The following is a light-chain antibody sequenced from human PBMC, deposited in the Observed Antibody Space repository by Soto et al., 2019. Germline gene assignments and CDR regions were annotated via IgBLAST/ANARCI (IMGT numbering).Light chain of an antibody. CDR1: QGIRND. CDR3: LQDYNYPRT. CDR2: AAS. Sequence: AIHMTQYQSSLSASLGDRVTITCRASQGIRNDLGWYQQKPGKAPKLLIYAASSLQSGVPSRFSGSGSGTDFTLTISSLQAEDFASYYCLQDYNYPRTLAQGTMVDIK. V-gene: IGKV1-6*01. J-gene: IGKJ1*01.